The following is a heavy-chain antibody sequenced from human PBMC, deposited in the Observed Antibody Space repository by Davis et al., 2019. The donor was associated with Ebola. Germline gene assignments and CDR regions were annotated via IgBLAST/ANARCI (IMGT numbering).Heavy chain of an antibody. CDR2: MKEGGSEK. J-gene: IGHJ4*02. CDR3: AREMRGTADSH. Sequence: GESLKISCAASGFTFSNYWMSWVRQAPGKGLEWVANMKEGGSEKDYVDSVKGRFSISRDNAKNSLYLQMNSLRVEDTAMYYCAREMRGTADSHWGQGTLVTVSS. V-gene: IGHV3-7*01. CDR1: GFTFSNYW. D-gene: IGHD1/OR15-1a*01.